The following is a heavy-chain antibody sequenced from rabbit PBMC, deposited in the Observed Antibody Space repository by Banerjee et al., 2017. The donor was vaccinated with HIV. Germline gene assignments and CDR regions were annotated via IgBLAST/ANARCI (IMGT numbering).Heavy chain of an antibody. Sequence: QSLEESGGDLVKPGASLTLTCTASGFSFSSSYHMGWVRQAPGKGLELIACIYTSSGTTWYASWVNGRFTISRSTSLNTVDLKMTSLTAADTATYFCARGSYDDYGDYTGYGYYFTLWGPGTLVTV. V-gene: IGHV1S43*01. CDR2: IYTSSGTT. D-gene: IGHD2-1*01. CDR1: GFSFSSSYH. CDR3: ARGSYDDYGDYTGYGYYFTL. J-gene: IGHJ4*01.